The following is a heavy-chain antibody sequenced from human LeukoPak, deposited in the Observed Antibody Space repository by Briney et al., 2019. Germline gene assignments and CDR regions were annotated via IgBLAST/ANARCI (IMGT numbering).Heavy chain of an antibody. CDR1: GYTFTGYH. D-gene: IGHD2-2*01. J-gene: IGHJ4*02. CDR2: IIPIFGTA. V-gene: IGHV1-69*05. Sequence: SVTVSCKASGYTFTGYHIHWVRQAPGQGLEWMGGIIPIFGTANYAQKFQGRVTITTDESTSTAHMELSSLRSEDTAVYYCARSLYCSSTSCYLGYWGQGTLVTVSS. CDR3: ARSLYCSSTSCYLGY.